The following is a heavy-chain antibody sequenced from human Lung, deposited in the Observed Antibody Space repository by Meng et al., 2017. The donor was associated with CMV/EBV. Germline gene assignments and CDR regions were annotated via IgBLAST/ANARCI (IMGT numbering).Heavy chain of an antibody. CDR1: GFTFNTYA. V-gene: IGHV3-30*02. Sequence: SCAASGFTFNTYAMHWVRQAPGKGLEWVAFIRFDASNKYYADSVKGRFTISRDNFKNTLFLQMNSLRPEDTAVYYCVKGIYPRTYYYYYYGLDVXGQGXSVTVFS. J-gene: IGHJ6*02. CDR3: VKGIYPRTYYYYYYGLDV. D-gene: IGHD1-7*01. CDR2: IRFDASNK.